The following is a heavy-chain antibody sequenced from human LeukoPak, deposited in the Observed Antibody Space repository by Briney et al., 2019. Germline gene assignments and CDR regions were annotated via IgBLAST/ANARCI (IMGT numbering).Heavy chain of an antibody. Sequence: ASVKVSCKASGYTFTSYGISWVRQAPGQGLEWMGWINTNTGNPTYAQGFTGRFVFSLDTSVSTAYLQISSLKAEDTAVYYCARGGKTGTTGEDFDYWGQGTLVTVSS. V-gene: IGHV7-4-1*02. D-gene: IGHD1-1*01. CDR2: INTNTGNP. J-gene: IGHJ4*02. CDR3: ARGGKTGTTGEDFDY. CDR1: GYTFTSYG.